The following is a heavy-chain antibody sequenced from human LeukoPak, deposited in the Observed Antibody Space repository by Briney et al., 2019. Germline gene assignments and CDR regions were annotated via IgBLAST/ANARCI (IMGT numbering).Heavy chain of an antibody. J-gene: IGHJ5*02. CDR2: IYYSGST. V-gene: IGHV4-39*07. CDR3: ARQDITLVRGVSNWFDP. D-gene: IGHD3-10*01. Sequence: SETLSLTCTVSGGSISSSSYYWGWIRQPPGKGLEWIGSIYYSGSTYCNPSLKSRVTISVDTSKNQFSLKLSSVTAADTAVYYCARQDITLVRGVSNWFDPWGQGTLVTVSS. CDR1: GGSISSSSYY.